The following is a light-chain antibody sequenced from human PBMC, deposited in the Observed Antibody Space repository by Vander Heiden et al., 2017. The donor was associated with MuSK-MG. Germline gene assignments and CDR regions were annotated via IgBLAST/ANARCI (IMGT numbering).Light chain of an antibody. Sequence: SYEMTQPPSVSVSPGQTASITCSGDKLGDKYACWYQQKPGQYPVLVIYQDSKRPSGIPERFSGSNSGNTATLTISGTQAMDEADYYCQAWDSSLVFGGGTKLTVL. V-gene: IGLV3-1*01. CDR1: KLGDKY. CDR2: QDS. J-gene: IGLJ2*01. CDR3: QAWDSSLV.